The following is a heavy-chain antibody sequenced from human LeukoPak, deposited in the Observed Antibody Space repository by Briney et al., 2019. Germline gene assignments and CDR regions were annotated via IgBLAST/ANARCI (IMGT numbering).Heavy chain of an antibody. V-gene: IGHV1-8*01. Sequence: ASVKVSCKASGYTFTSYDINWARQATGQGLEWMGWMNPNSGNTGYAQKFQGRVTMTRNTSISTAYMELSSLRSEDTAVYYCARARRYYGSGSTSYYFDYWGQGTLVTVSS. CDR1: GYTFTSYD. CDR3: ARARRYYGSGSTSYYFDY. CDR2: MNPNSGNT. D-gene: IGHD3-10*01. J-gene: IGHJ4*02.